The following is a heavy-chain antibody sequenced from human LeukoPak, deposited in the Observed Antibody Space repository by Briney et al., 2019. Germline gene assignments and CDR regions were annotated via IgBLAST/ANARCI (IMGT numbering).Heavy chain of an antibody. J-gene: IGHJ4*02. CDR3: ASGRPFDY. CDR2: INHSGST. Sequence: ETLSLTCTVSGGSLSGYYWSWVRQPPGKGVEWSGEINHSGSTNYNASLKRRGKISVETSKKEFYLKLSSVTAADTAVYYCASGRPFDYWGQGTLVTVSS. V-gene: IGHV4-34*01. CDR1: GGSLSGYY.